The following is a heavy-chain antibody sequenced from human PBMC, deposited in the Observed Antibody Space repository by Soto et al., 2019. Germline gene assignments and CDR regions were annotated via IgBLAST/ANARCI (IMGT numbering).Heavy chain of an antibody. CDR3: ARDESTIFGVVKVGYDMDV. J-gene: IGHJ6*03. Sequence: ASVKVSCKASGYTFTSYGISWVRQAPGQGLEWMGWISAHNGNTNYAQKLQGRVTMTTDTSTSTAYMELRSLRSDDTAVYYCARDESTIFGVVKVGYDMDVWGKGTTVTVSS. D-gene: IGHD3-3*01. V-gene: IGHV1-18*01. CDR2: ISAHNGNT. CDR1: GYTFTSYG.